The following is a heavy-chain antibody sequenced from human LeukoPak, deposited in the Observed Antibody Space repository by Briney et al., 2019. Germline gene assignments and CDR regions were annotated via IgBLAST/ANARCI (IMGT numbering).Heavy chain of an antibody. CDR1: GFTFSSYA. V-gene: IGHV3-30-3*01. J-gene: IGHJ3*02. CDR2: ISYDGSNK. CDR3: ARDRGYSGYDYAFDI. Sequence: GRSLRLSCAASGFTFSSYAMHWVRQAPGKGLEWVAVISYDGSNKYYADSMKGRFTISRDNSKNTLYLQMNSLRAEDTAVYYCARDRGYSGYDYAFDIWGQGTMVTVSS. D-gene: IGHD5-12*01.